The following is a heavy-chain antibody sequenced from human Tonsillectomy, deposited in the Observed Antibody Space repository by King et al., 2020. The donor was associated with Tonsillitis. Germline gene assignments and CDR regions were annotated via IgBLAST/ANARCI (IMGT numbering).Heavy chain of an antibody. D-gene: IGHD2-8*01. CDR1: GFTFSRYA. Sequence: VQLVESGGGVVQPGRSLRLSCAASGFTFSRYAIHWVRQAPGKGLEGVAVISYDGSNKYYADSVKGRFNISRDNSKNTLYLQMNRLRAEDTAVYYCARALELYYTPERANPFGYWGQGTLVTVSS. CDR3: ARALELYYTPERANPFGY. V-gene: IGHV3-33*05. J-gene: IGHJ4*02. CDR2: ISYDGSNK.